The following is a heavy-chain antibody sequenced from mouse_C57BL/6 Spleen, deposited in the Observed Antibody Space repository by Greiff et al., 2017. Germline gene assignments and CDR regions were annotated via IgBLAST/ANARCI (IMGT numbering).Heavy chain of an antibody. J-gene: IGHJ4*01. CDR2: ISSGGDYI. V-gene: IGHV5-9-1*02. CDR3: TRDRYGYDAMDY. D-gene: IGHD2-10*02. Sequence: EVKLVESGEGLVKPGGSLSLSCAVSGFTFSSYAMSWVRQTSEKRLGWVAYISSGGDYIYYADTVKGRFTISRDNARNTLYLQMSSLKSEDTAMYYCTRDRYGYDAMDYWGQGTSVTVSS. CDR1: GFTFSSYA.